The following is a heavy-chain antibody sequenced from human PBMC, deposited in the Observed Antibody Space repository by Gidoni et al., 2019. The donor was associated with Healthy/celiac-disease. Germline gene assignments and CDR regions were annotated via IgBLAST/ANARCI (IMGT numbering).Heavy chain of an antibody. V-gene: IGHV3-23*01. J-gene: IGHJ6*02. CDR3: AKDTIGYCSGGSCSPPPSYGMDV. Sequence: EVQLLESGGGLVQPGGSLRLSCAASGFTFSSYAISWVRQAPGKGLEWVSASSGSGGSTYYADSVKGRFTISRDNSKNTLYLQMNSLRAEDTAVYYCAKDTIGYCSGGSCSPPPSYGMDVWGQGTTVTVSS. CDR2: SSGSGGST. CDR1: GFTFSSYA. D-gene: IGHD2-15*01.